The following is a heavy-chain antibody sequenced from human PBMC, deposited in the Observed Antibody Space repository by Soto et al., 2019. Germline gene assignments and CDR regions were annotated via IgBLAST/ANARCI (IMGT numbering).Heavy chain of an antibody. CDR1: GYTLTNYG. CDR3: ATDGPSNSGNLYAFDI. Sequence: QVRLVQSGTEVKKPGASVKVSCKASGYTLTNYGVTWVRQAPGQGLEWLGRVTPYKADTNSAQNLQGRVTMATDTSTNTAYLELRSLRSDDTAVYFCATDGPSNSGNLYAFDIWGQGTMVTVSA. CDR2: VTPYKADT. J-gene: IGHJ3*02. D-gene: IGHD5-12*01. V-gene: IGHV1-18*04.